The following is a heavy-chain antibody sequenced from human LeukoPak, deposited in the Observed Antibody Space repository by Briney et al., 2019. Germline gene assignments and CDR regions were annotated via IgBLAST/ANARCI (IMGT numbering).Heavy chain of an antibody. V-gene: IGHV1-8*01. J-gene: IGHJ5*02. D-gene: IGHD3-22*01. CDR3: ARGIRRITMIVVVKYWFDP. CDR1: GYTFTSYD. Sequence: GASVKVSCKASGYTFTSYDINWVRQATGQGLEWMGWMNPNSGNTGYAQKFQGRVTMTRNTSISTAYMELSSLRSEDTAVYYCARGIRRITMIVVVKYWFDPWGQGTLVTVSS. CDR2: MNPNSGNT.